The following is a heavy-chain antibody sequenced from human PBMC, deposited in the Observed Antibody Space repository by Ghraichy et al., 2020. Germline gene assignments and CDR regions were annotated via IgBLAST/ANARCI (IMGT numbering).Heavy chain of an antibody. CDR2: IYHSGST. D-gene: IGHD5-18*01. CDR1: GGSISSGGYS. CDR3: ARGGDGLTAMAPSDY. Sequence: SETLSLTCAVSGGSISSGGYSWSWIRQPPGKGLEWIGYIYHSGSTYYNPSLKSRVTISVDRSKNQFSLKLSSVTAADTAVYYCARGGDGLTAMAPSDYWGQGTLVTVSS. J-gene: IGHJ4*02. V-gene: IGHV4-30-2*01.